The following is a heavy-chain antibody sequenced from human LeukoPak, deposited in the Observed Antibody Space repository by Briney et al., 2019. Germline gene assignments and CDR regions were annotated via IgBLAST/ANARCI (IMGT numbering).Heavy chain of an antibody. V-gene: IGHV3-23*01. CDR2: ISGSGDNM. J-gene: IGHJ6*03. CDR3: ARDGYSGSYYRLYYFFMDV. CDR1: GFTFTTYA. D-gene: IGHD1-26*01. Sequence: PGGSLRLSCVASGFTFTTYAMTWVRQAPGKGLEWVSSISGSGDNMDYADSVKGRFTISRDNSENTLYLQMNSLRGEDTAVYYCARDGYSGSYYRLYYFFMDVWGKGTTVTVSS.